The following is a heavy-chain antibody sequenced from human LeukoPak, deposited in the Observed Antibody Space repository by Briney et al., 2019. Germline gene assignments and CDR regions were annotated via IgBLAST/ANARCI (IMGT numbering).Heavy chain of an antibody. Sequence: SGTLSLTCSVSGGSISSSSYYWSWIRQPPGKGLEWIGEINHSGSTNYNPSLKSRVTISVDTSKNQFPLKLSSVTAADTAVYYCARVETLYGMDVWGQGTTVTVSS. D-gene: IGHD3-3*01. J-gene: IGHJ6*02. CDR3: ARVETLYGMDV. CDR1: GGSISSSSYY. CDR2: INHSGST. V-gene: IGHV4-39*06.